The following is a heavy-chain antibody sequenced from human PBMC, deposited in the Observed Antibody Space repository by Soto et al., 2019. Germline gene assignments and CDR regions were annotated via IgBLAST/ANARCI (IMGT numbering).Heavy chain of an antibody. CDR1: GDSISSGDYY. V-gene: IGHV4-30-4*01. J-gene: IGHJ6*02. D-gene: IGHD5-18*01. CDR3: ARDKQGFSYGYGRQYFSYHGLDV. CDR2: IHFSGRT. Sequence: PSETLSLTGIVSGDSISSGDYYWSWIRQPPGKGLEWIGNIHFSGRTYYSPSLKSRVTMSTDTSKNQFSLRLTYVTSADTAVYYCARDKQGFSYGYGRQYFSYHGLDVWGQGTTATVSS.